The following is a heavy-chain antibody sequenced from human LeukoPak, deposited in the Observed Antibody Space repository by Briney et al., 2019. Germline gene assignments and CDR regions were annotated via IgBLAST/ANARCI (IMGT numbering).Heavy chain of an antibody. CDR1: GGSISSHY. J-gene: IGHJ4*02. Sequence: PSETLSLTCTVSGGSISSHYWSWIRQPPGKGLEWIGYIYYSGSTNYNPSLKSRVTISVDTSKNQFSLKLSSVTAADTAVYYCAKKDRSGWYGVGWGQGTLGTVSS. V-gene: IGHV4-59*11. D-gene: IGHD6-19*01. CDR2: IYYSGST. CDR3: AKKDRSGWYGVG.